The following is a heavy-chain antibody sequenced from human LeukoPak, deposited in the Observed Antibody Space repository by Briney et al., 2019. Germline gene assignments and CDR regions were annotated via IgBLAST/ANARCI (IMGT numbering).Heavy chain of an antibody. CDR1: GGSISGYY. Sequence: PSETLSLTCTVSGGSISGYYWSWIRQPPGKGLEWIGFIYYSGSTNYNPSLKSRVTISVDTSKNQFSLKLSSVTAADTAVYYCARGRGSGSYYTYYFDYWGQGTLVTVSS. J-gene: IGHJ4*02. V-gene: IGHV4-59*01. D-gene: IGHD3-10*01. CDR3: ARGRGSGSYYTYYFDY. CDR2: IYYSGST.